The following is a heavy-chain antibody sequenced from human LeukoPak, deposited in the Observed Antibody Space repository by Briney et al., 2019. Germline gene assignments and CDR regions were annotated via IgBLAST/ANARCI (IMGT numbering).Heavy chain of an antibody. CDR3: AKDMEEVSWFDP. Sequence: GGSLRLSCAASRFTFSSDAMNWVRQAPGKGLEWVSGISGSGASTYYADSVKGRFTISRDNSKNTLYLQMNSLRAEDTAVYYCAKDMEEVSWFDPWGQGTLVTVSS. J-gene: IGHJ5*02. V-gene: IGHV3-23*01. CDR1: RFTFSSDA. CDR2: ISGSGAST. D-gene: IGHD3-10*01.